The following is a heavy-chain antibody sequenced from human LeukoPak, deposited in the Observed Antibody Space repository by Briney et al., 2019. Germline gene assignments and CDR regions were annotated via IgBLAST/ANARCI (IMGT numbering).Heavy chain of an antibody. CDR1: GYTFTGYY. Sequence: ASVKVSCKASGYTFTGYYMHWVRQAPGQGLEWMGWINPNSGGTNYAQKFQGRVTMTRDTPISTAYMELSRLRSDDTAVYYCARDPLVGYYYMDVWGKGTTVTVSS. J-gene: IGHJ6*03. CDR2: INPNSGGT. D-gene: IGHD2-8*02. CDR3: ARDPLVGYYYMDV. V-gene: IGHV1-2*02.